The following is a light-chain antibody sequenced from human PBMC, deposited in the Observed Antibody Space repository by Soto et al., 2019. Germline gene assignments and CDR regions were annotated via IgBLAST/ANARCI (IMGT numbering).Light chain of an antibody. J-gene: IGKJ4*01. CDR1: QGIGND. Sequence: DIQMTQSPSSLSAPVGDRVTITCRASQGIGNDLGWCQQKPGKAPKLLIYAASSLQSGVPSGFSGSGSETEFTLSISSLQPEDFATYFCQQIYSAPLTFGGGTKVDIK. CDR3: QQIYSAPLT. CDR2: AAS. V-gene: IGKV1-39*01.